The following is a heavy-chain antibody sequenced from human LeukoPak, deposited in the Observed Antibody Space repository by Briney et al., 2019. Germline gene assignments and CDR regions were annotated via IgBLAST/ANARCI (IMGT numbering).Heavy chain of an antibody. CDR3: ARVYYDFWSGYYNYYGMDV. CDR1: GFTFSSYW. J-gene: IGHJ6*02. Sequence: QPGGSLRLSCAAAGFTFSSYWMHWVRQTPGKGLVWVSRINSDGSSTSYADSVKGRFTISRDNAKNTLYLQMNSLRAEDTAVYYCARVYYDFWSGYYNYYGMDVWGQGTTVTVSS. D-gene: IGHD3-3*01. CDR2: INSDGSST. V-gene: IGHV3-74*01.